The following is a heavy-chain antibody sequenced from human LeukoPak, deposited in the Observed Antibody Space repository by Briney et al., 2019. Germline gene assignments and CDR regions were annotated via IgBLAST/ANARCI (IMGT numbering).Heavy chain of an antibody. CDR1: GGSISSTTYY. V-gene: IGHV4-39*07. CDR3: ARAGYSSSWPFDAFDI. CDR2: IYYSGNT. D-gene: IGHD6-13*01. Sequence: SETLSLTCIISGGSISSTTYYWGWIRQPPGKGLEWIGTIYYSGNTYYNPSLQSRVTISVDTSKNQFSLKLSSVTAADTAVYYCARAGYSSSWPFDAFDIWGQGTMVTVSS. J-gene: IGHJ3*02.